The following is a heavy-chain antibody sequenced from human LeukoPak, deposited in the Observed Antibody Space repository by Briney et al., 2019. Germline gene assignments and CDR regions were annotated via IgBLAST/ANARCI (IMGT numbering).Heavy chain of an antibody. CDR2: INSDGSSI. Sequence: PGGSLRLSCAPSGFSISSSWMHWVRQAPGEGVLWVARINSDGSSITYVDSVKGRFAISRDNAKNTFHLQMNSLTDDDTAVYYCARGAYSFDYWGQGTLVTVSS. D-gene: IGHD4-11*01. J-gene: IGHJ4*02. CDR3: ARGAYSFDY. V-gene: IGHV3-74*01. CDR1: GFSISSSW.